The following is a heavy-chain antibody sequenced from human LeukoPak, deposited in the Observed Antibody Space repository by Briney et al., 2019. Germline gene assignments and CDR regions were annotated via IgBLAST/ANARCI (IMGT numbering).Heavy chain of an antibody. CDR1: GFTFSSYK. V-gene: IGHV3-21*01. D-gene: IGHD3-3*01. CDR2: INPTSNDI. Sequence: PGGSLRLSCAASGFTFSSYKMNWVRQAPGKGLEWVSCINPTSNDIRYAESVKGRFIISRDNTKNSLYLQMNSLRAEDTAVYYCARDCQFYDFWSGYCLWGQGTLVTVSS. CDR3: ARDCQFYDFWSGYCL. J-gene: IGHJ4*02.